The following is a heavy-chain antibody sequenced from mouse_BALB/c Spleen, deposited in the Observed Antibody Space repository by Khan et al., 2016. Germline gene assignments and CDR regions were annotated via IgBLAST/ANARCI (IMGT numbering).Heavy chain of an antibody. CDR3: ARLHYYGRFAY. Sequence: EVKLLESGGGLVQPGGSLKLSCAASGFDFSRYWMSWVRQAPGKGIEWIGEINPDSSTIKYKPSLQDKFIISRDNAKNTLYLQMSKVRSEDTDLYYCARLHYYGRFAYWGQGTLVTVSS. CDR2: INPDSSTI. CDR1: GFDFSRYW. J-gene: IGHJ3*01. V-gene: IGHV4-1*02. D-gene: IGHD1-2*01.